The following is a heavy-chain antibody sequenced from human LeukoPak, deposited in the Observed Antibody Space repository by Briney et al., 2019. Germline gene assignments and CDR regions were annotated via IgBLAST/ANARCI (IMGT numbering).Heavy chain of an antibody. J-gene: IGHJ4*02. V-gene: IGHV3-15*01. Sequence: PGGSLRLSCAASGLTFSNAWMSWVRQTPGKGLEWVGRIKKKTDSGTTDYVAPVKGRFTISRDDSKNTLYLQMNSLKTEDTAVYYCAASLGLLPYYFDFWGQGTLVTVSS. CDR3: AASLGLLPYYFDF. CDR1: GLTFSNAW. CDR2: IKKKTDSGTT. D-gene: IGHD2-15*01.